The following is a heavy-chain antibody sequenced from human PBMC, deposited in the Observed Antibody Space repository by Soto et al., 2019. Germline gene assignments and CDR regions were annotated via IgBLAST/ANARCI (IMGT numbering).Heavy chain of an antibody. CDR2: ISVSGGST. D-gene: IGHD3-22*01. CDR1: GFTFSSYA. J-gene: IGHJ4*02. V-gene: IGHV3-23*01. Sequence: EVQLLESGGGLVQPGGSLRLSCAASGFTFSSYAMSWVRQAPGKGLEWVSLISVSGGSTYYADSVKGRFTISRDNSKNTLYLQMNSLRAEDTAVYYCARGTHSSGYPLLDYWGQGTLVTVSS. CDR3: ARGTHSSGYPLLDY.